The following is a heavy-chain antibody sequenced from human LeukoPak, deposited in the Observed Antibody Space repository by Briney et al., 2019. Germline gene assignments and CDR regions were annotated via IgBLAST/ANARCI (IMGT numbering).Heavy chain of an antibody. CDR3: AKEANLPFGVVIPHNFDY. V-gene: IGHV3-23*01. D-gene: IGHD3-3*01. J-gene: IGHJ4*02. CDR1: GFIFSDYG. CDR2: INDSGGST. Sequence: GGSLRLSCAASGFIFSDYGMSWVRQAPGKGLEWVSSINDSGGSTYYADSVKGRFTISRDNSKNTLYLQMNSLRAEDTAVYYCAKEANLPFGVVIPHNFDYWGQGTLVTVSS.